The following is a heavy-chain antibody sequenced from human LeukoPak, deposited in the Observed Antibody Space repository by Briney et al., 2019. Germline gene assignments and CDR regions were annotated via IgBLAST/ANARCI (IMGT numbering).Heavy chain of an antibody. J-gene: IGHJ6*02. D-gene: IGHD7-27*01. CDR2: IYYSGST. CDR3: ARVLSGVAPNYGMDV. Sequence: NPTETLSLTCTVSGGSISSGDYYWSWIRQPPGKGLEWIGYIYYSGSTYYNPSLKSRVTISVDTSKNQFSLKLSSVTAADTAVYYCARVLSGVAPNYGMDVWGQGTTVTVSS. CDR1: GGSISSGDYY. V-gene: IGHV4-30-4*01.